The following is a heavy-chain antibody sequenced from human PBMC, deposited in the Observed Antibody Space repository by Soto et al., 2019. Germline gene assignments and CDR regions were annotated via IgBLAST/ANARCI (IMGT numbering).Heavy chain of an antibody. CDR3: ARDTDGLHY. J-gene: IGHJ4*02. CDR2: INTDGSST. CDR1: GFTFSSYA. Sequence: GGSLRLSCAASGFTFSSYAMHWVRQAPGKGLEWVSRINTDGSSTDYADSVKGRFTVSRDNPKNTLYLQMNSLRAEDTAVYYCARDTDGLHYWGQGTLVTVSS. V-gene: IGHV3-74*01.